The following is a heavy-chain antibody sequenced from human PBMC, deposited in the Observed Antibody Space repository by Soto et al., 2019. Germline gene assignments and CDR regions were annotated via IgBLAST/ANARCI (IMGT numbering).Heavy chain of an antibody. CDR2: IYYNGST. Sequence: SETLSLTCTVSGGSISSRSHYWVWMRQPPGKGLEWIGNIYYNGSTYYNPSLKSRVTMSVDTSKNQFSLKVRSVTAADAAIYSCARKCYYYDSAGFYGWFDPWGQGALVTVSS. CDR3: ARKCYYYDSAGFYGWFDP. J-gene: IGHJ5*02. V-gene: IGHV4-39*01. D-gene: IGHD3-22*01. CDR1: GGSISSRSHY.